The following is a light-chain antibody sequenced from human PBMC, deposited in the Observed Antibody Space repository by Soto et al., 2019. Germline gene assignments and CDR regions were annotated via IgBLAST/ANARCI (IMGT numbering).Light chain of an antibody. J-gene: IGLJ1*01. Sequence: QSALTQPASVSGSPGQSITISCTGTSSDVGAFDYVSWYQQHPGKVPKLLIYDVNSRPSGVSNRFSGSKSANTASLTISGLQAEDDAAYFCCSHTTSKSYVFGTGTKVTVL. V-gene: IGLV2-14*01. CDR1: SSDVGAFDY. CDR2: DVN. CDR3: CSHTTSKSYV.